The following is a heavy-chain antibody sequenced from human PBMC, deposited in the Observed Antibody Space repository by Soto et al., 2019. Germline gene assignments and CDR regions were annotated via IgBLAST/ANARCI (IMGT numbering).Heavy chain of an antibody. CDR2: ISGSGGSLRDP. D-gene: IGHD2-8*01. V-gene: IGHV3-23*01. Sequence: GGSLILSCVASGFTFRTFTMSWVRQDPGKGLEWVAVISGSGGSLRDPSYADSVRGRFSISRDNSKNTLYLLMSSLRGEDTAMYYCAKARCTTANCYVPDYWGQGTLVTVSS. CDR3: AKARCTTANCYVPDY. CDR1: GFTFRTFT. J-gene: IGHJ4*02.